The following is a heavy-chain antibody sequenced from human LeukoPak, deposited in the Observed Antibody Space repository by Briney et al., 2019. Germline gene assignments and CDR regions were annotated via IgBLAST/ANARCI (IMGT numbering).Heavy chain of an antibody. CDR3: ATQTITLVVVVSPSDD. D-gene: IGHD3-22*01. CDR2: IKDDGAKT. V-gene: IGHV3-30*02. J-gene: IGHJ4*02. Sequence: PGGSLRLSCAASGFTFNTYPMHWVRQAPGKGLEWVSLIKDDGAKTNYADSVRGRFTISRDNSRSTVYLQMNSLKPDDTAVYYCATQTITLVVVVSPSDDWGQGGLVTASS. CDR1: GFTFNTYP.